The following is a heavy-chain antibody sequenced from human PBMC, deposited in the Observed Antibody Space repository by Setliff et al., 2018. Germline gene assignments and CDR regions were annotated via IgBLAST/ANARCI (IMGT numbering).Heavy chain of an antibody. D-gene: IGHD6-19*01. V-gene: IGHV4-59*08. CDR3: ARGRAGHSGH. CDR2: MYYSGTT. J-gene: IGHJ4*02. Sequence: PSETLSLTCNVSGGSIRSYYWSWIRQPPGKGPEWIGYMYYSGTTNYNPSLKSRATISVDTSKNQFSLKLSSVTAADTAVYYCARGRAGHSGHWGQGTLVTVSS. CDR1: GGSIRSYY.